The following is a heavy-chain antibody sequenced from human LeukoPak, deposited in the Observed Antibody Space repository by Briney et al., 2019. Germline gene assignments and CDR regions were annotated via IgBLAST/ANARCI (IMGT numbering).Heavy chain of an antibody. Sequence: GGSLRLSCAASGFTFSDHYMDWVRQAPGKGLEWVGRSKNKANSYITQYAAFAQGRFTISRDDSKNSLYLQINSLKTEDTAVYYCARDDGGQGDYWGQGTLVTVSS. D-gene: IGHD2-15*01. V-gene: IGHV3-72*01. CDR1: GFTFSDHY. CDR2: SKNKANSYIT. CDR3: ARDDGGQGDY. J-gene: IGHJ4*02.